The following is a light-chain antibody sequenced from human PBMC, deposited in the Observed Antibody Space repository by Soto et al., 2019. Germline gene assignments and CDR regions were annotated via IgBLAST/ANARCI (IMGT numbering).Light chain of an antibody. Sequence: EIVLTQSPATLSLSPGERATLSCRASQSVSNSLAWYQQKPGQAHRLLIHDAFTRATGIPARFSGGGSGTDFTLTISSLEPEDFARYYCQQRSNWPPEYTFGQGTKLEI. CDR1: QSVSNS. CDR3: QQRSNWPPEYT. V-gene: IGKV3-11*01. J-gene: IGKJ2*01. CDR2: DAF.